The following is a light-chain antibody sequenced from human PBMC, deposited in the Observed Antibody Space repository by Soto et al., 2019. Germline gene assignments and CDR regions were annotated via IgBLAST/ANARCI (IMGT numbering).Light chain of an antibody. CDR3: QQYTNWPLP. CDR2: GAS. V-gene: IGKV3D-15*01. CDR1: QSVSNN. J-gene: IGKJ4*01. Sequence: VLTQSPGTLSLSPGERATLSCRASQSVSNNYLAWYQQKPGQAPRLLIYGASNRATGIPDRFSGSGSGTEFTLTISSLQSEDFAVYYCQQYTNWPLPFGGGTKVDIK.